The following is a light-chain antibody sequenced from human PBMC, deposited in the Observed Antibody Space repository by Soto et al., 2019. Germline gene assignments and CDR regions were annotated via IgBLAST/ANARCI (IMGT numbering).Light chain of an antibody. CDR1: QSISSY. CDR2: DAS. V-gene: IGKV1-33*01. J-gene: IGKJ1*01. CDR3: QQYGSSPGT. Sequence: IRMKLSLAALSAKIGDRVTITCRASQSISSYLNWYQQKPGKAPKLLIYDASDLETGVPSRFSGSGSGTDFTLTISRLEPEDFAVYYCQQYGSSPGTFGQGTKVDIK.